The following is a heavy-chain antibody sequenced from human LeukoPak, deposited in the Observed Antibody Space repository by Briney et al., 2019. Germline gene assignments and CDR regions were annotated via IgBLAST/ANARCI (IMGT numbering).Heavy chain of an antibody. D-gene: IGHD2-2*01. V-gene: IGHV1-69*01. Sequence: GASVKVSCKASGGTFSGYAISWVRQAPGQGLEWMGGIIPIFGTANYAQKFQGRVTITADESTSTAYMELSSLRSEDTAVYYCARSPSPIVVVPAAIWWFDPWSQGTLVTVSS. CDR1: GGTFSGYA. CDR2: IIPIFGTA. J-gene: IGHJ5*02. CDR3: ARSPSPIVVVPAAIWWFDP.